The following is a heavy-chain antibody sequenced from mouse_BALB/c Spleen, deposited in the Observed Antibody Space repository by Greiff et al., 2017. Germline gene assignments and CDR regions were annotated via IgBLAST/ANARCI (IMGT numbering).Heavy chain of an antibody. Sequence: EVQLQQSGAELVRSGASVKLSCTASGFNIKDYYMHWVKQRPEQGLEWIGWIDPENGDTEYAPKFQGKATMTADTSSNTAYLQLSSLTSEDTAVYYCNAYDGAWFAYWGQGTLVTVSA. CDR3: NAYDGAWFAY. CDR1: GFNIKDYY. V-gene: IGHV14-4*02. CDR2: IDPENGDT. J-gene: IGHJ3*01. D-gene: IGHD2-12*01.